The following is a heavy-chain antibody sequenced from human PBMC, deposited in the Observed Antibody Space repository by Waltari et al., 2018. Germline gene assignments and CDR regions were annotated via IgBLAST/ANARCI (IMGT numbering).Heavy chain of an antibody. V-gene: IGHV3-21*01. CDR1: GFTFSSYS. CDR2: ISSSSSYI. Sequence: EVQLVESGGGLVKPGGSLRLSCAASGFTFSSYSMNWVRQAPGKGLEWVSSISSSSSYIYYADSVKGRITISRDNAKNSLYLQMNSLRAEDTAVYYCARDSTGYGDYHPFDYWGQGTLVTVSS. D-gene: IGHD4-17*01. CDR3: ARDSTGYGDYHPFDY. J-gene: IGHJ4*02.